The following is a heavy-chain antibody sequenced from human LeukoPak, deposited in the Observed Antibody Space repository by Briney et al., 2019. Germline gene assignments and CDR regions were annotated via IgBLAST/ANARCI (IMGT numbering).Heavy chain of an antibody. CDR3: ARVGRGTFYGMDV. CDR1: GFIFSSFE. CDR2: ISSSGNTV. J-gene: IGHJ6*02. Sequence: TGGSLRLSCAASGFIFSSFEVNWVRQAPGKGLEWVSYISSSGNTVYYADSVKGRFTISRDNAKNSVYLQMNSLRAEDTAVHYCARVGRGTFYGMDVWGQGTTVIV. V-gene: IGHV3-48*03. D-gene: IGHD1-1*01.